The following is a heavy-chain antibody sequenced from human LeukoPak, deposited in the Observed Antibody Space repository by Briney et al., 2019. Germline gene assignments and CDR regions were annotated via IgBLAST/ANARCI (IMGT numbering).Heavy chain of an antibody. J-gene: IGHJ3*01. Sequence: KASETLSLTCIVSGDSINDSHYFWAWIRQPPGKGLEWIGSIYYRGTTYYNPSLKSRVSISIDTSENQFSLKLRSVTAADTAVYYCAGGNYEYVWGSYPLIWWGQGTKVTVSS. D-gene: IGHD3-16*01. CDR1: GDSINDSHYF. V-gene: IGHV4-39*07. CDR2: IYYRGTT. CDR3: AGGNYEYVWGSYPLIW.